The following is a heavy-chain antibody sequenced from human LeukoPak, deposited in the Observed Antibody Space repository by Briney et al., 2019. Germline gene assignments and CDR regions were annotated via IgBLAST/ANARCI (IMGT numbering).Heavy chain of an antibody. Sequence: SETLSLTCTVSGGSISSYYWSWIRQPSGKGLEWIGYIYYSGSTNYNPSLKSRVTISVDTSKNQFSLRLSSVTAADTAVYYCARDLPPYYFDYWGQGTLVTVSS. V-gene: IGHV4-59*01. D-gene: IGHD5/OR15-5a*01. J-gene: IGHJ4*02. CDR3: ARDLPPYYFDY. CDR1: GGSISSYY. CDR2: IYYSGST.